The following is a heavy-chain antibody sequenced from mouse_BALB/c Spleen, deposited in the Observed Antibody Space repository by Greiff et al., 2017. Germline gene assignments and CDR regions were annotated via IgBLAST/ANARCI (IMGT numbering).Heavy chain of an antibody. V-gene: IGHV1S137*01. Sequence: QVQLQQSGAELVRPGVSVKISCKGSGYTFTDYAMHWVKQSHAKSLEWIGVISTYYGDASYNQKFKGKATMTVDKSSSTAYMELARLTSEDSAIYYCARVPLQGAMDYWGQGTSVTVSS. CDR2: ISTYYGDA. CDR1: GYTFTDYA. CDR3: ARVPLQGAMDY. J-gene: IGHJ4*01.